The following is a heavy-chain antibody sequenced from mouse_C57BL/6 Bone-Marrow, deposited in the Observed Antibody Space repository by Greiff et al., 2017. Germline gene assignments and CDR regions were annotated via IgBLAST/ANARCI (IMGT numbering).Heavy chain of an antibody. Sequence: EVKVVESGGGLVQPGGSMKLSCVASGFTFSNYWMNWVRQSPEKGLEWVAQIRLKSDNYATHYAESVKGRFTISRDDSKSSVYLHMNNLRAEDTGIYYCTSDYGYAMDYWGQGTSVTVSS. CDR1: GFTFSNYW. D-gene: IGHD2-4*01. CDR3: TSDYGYAMDY. J-gene: IGHJ4*01. CDR2: IRLKSDNYAT. V-gene: IGHV6-3*01.